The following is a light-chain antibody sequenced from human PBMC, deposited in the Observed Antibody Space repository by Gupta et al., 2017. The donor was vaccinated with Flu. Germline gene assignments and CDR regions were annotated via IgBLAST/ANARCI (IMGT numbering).Light chain of an antibody. V-gene: IGKV3-11*01. Sequence: IVLTQSPATLSLSPGERATLSCRASQNVTSYLAWYQQKPGQAPRLLIYDTANRATGIPARFSGSGSGTDFTLTISSLEPEDFAVYYCQQRSNWPPFTFGPGTRVDIK. CDR1: QNVTSY. CDR3: QQRSNWPPFT. CDR2: DTA. J-gene: IGKJ3*01.